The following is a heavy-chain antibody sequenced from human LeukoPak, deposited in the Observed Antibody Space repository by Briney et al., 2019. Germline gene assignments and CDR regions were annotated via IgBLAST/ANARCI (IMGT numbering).Heavy chain of an antibody. CDR2: IYDSGST. CDR1: GGSISSHY. J-gene: IGHJ4*02. Sequence: SETLSLTCTVSGGSISSHYWSWVRQPPGKGLEWIGYIYDSGSTNYNPSLKSRVTISVDTSKNQFSLRLSSVTAADTAVYYCARLAAYCSSTSCSDYWGQGTLVTVSS. CDR3: ARLAAYCSSTSCSDY. V-gene: IGHV4-59*11. D-gene: IGHD2-2*01.